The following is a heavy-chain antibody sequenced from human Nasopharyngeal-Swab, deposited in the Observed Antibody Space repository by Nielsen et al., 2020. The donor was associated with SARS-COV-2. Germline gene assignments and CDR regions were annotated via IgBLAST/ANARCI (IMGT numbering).Heavy chain of an antibody. V-gene: IGHV3-11*04. D-gene: IGHD3-9*01. CDR1: GFPFGDHF. CDR3: ARMSYDIMTLSHDPDY. CDR2: ISSGGSTI. J-gene: IGHJ4*02. Sequence: GESLKISCAASGFPFGDHFMTWIRQAPGKGLEWVSYISSGGSTIYYADSVKGRFPIPRDNARSSLYLQMSNLRAEDTALYYCARMSYDIMTLSHDPDYWGQGTQVTVSS.